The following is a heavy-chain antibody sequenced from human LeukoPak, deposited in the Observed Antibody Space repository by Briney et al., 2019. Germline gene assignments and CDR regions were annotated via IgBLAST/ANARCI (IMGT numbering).Heavy chain of an antibody. CDR2: IYHSGTT. J-gene: IGHJ3*02. CDR1: GDSISSGDYY. V-gene: IGHV4-38-2*02. Sequence: PSETLSLTCTVSGDSISSGDYYWSWIRQPPGKGLEWIGIIYHSGTTYYSPSLKSRVTISVDTSKNQLSLRLSSVTAADTAVYYCAREHKHKQWLVLKRGGAFEIWGQGTMVTVSS. CDR3: AREHKHKQWLVLKRGGAFEI. D-gene: IGHD6-19*01.